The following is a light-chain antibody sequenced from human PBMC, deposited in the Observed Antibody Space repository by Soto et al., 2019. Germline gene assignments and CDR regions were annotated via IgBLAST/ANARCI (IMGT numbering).Light chain of an antibody. CDR3: QQYDSSPRT. V-gene: IGKV3-15*01. CDR2: GAS. CDR1: QSIASN. J-gene: IGKJ1*01. Sequence: ELVMTQSPSPLSGSPGERATLSWGASQSIASNLAWYQQIHGQAPRLLIYGASTRATDIPARFSGSGSGTEFNLTISSLQSEDFAVYWCQQYDSSPRTFGQGTKVDIK.